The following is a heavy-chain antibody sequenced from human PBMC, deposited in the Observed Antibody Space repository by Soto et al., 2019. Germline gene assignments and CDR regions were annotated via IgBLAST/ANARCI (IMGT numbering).Heavy chain of an antibody. CDR1: GFSFSSYG. J-gene: IGHJ4*02. CDR2: ISHDAAFK. CDR3: AKDYGPKAPYPYSNTHTDF. D-gene: IGHD6-13*01. V-gene: IGHV3-30*18. Sequence: QRHLVESGGGVVQPGRSLRLSCAASGFSFSSYGMHWIRQAPGKGLEWVAVISHDAAFKDYADSVKGRFTISRDNSENTLFLEMNSLGPSDTAVYYCAKDYGPKAPYPYSNTHTDFWGQGTRVTVSS.